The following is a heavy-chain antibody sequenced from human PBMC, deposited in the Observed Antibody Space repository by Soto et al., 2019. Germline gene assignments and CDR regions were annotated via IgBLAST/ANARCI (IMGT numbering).Heavy chain of an antibody. CDR1: RFIFTNYA. V-gene: IGHV3-23*01. Sequence: GYLRLSCAAFRFIFTNYAMNWVRQAPGKGLEWVSVIGGRGNSAYYADSVQGRFTISRDNSKNTLSLQMSSLTADDTGIYYCVREGRGSFDFWGRGTMVTVSS. CDR3: VREGRGSFDF. CDR2: IGGRGNSA. J-gene: IGHJ3*01. D-gene: IGHD5-12*01.